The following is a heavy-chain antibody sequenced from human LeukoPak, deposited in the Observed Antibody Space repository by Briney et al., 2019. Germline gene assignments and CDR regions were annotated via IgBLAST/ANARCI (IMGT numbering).Heavy chain of an antibody. CDR1: GGSISSYY. CDR2: IYYSGST. CDR3: ARYCSSTSCYTGYYYGMDV. V-gene: IGHV4-59*01. D-gene: IGHD2-2*02. Sequence: PSETLSLTCTVSGGSISSYYWSWLRQPPGKGLEWIGYIYYSGSTNYNPSLKSRVTISVDTSKNQFSLKLSSVTAADTAVYYCARYCSSTSCYTGYYYGMDVWGQGTTVTVSS. J-gene: IGHJ6*02.